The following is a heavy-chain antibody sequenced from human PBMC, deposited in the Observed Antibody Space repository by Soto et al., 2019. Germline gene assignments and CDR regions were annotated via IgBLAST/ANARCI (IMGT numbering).Heavy chain of an antibody. J-gene: IGHJ4*02. D-gene: IGHD1-26*01. CDR3: AKVLSSGSYSGALEY. CDR2: ISASGGST. CDR1: GFSITSFA. Sequence: GGSLRLSCVASGFSITSFAMSWVRQAPGKGLEWASAISASGGSTYADSVKGRFTISRDNSKNTLYLQMNSLRVEDTAVHYCAKVLSSGSYSGALEYWGQGALVTVSS. V-gene: IGHV3-23*01.